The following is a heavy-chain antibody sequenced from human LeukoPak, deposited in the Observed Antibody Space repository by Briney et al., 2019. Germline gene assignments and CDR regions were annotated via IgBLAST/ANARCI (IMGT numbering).Heavy chain of an antibody. CDR3: ARELAVAGTGYFDY. D-gene: IGHD6-19*01. V-gene: IGHV4-59*01. J-gene: IGHJ4*02. CDR1: GGSISSYY. Sequence: SETLSLTCTVSGGSISSYYWSWIRQPPGKGLEWIGYIHYSGSTNYNPSLKSRVTISVDTSKNQFSLKPSSVTAADTAVYYCARELAVAGTGYFDYWGQGTLVTVSS. CDR2: IHYSGST.